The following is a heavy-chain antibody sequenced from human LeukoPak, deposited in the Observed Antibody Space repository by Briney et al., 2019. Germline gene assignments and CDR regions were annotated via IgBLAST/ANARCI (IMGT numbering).Heavy chain of an antibody. D-gene: IGHD2-15*01. CDR3: ARELGYCRGGSCHPGGFFFDY. V-gene: IGHV4-31*03. CDR1: GGSISSGGYY. Sequence: SETLSLTCTVSGGSISSGGYYWSWIRQHPGKGLEWIGYIYYSGSTYYNPSLKSRVTISVDTSKNQSSLKLSSVTAADTAVYYCARELGYCRGGSCHPGGFFFDYWGQGTLVTVSS. CDR2: IYYSGST. J-gene: IGHJ4*02.